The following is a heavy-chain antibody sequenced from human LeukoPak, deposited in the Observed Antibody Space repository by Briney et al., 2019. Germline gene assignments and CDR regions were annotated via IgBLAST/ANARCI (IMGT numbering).Heavy chain of an antibody. CDR3: ASSTVDNAFDI. J-gene: IGHJ3*02. Sequence: GESLKISCKGSGYSFTSYWIVWVRQMPGKGLEWMGIIYPGDSDTRYSPSFQGQVTISADRSISTAYLQWSSLKASDTAMYYCASSTVDNAFDIWGQGTMVTVSS. V-gene: IGHV5-51*01. D-gene: IGHD5-12*01. CDR2: IYPGDSDT. CDR1: GYSFTSYW.